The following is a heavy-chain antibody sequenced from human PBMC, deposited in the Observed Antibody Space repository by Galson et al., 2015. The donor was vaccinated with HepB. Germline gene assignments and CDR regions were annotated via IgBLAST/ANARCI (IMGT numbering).Heavy chain of an antibody. D-gene: IGHD3-3*01. J-gene: IGHJ3*02. CDR1: GFTFSSYS. CDR3: ARDPDTYYDFWSGYPSDAFDI. V-gene: IGHV3-21*01. CDR2: ISSSSSYI. Sequence: SLRLSCAASGFTFSSYSMNWVRQAPGKGLEWVSSISSSSSYIYYADSVKGRFTISRDNAKNSLYLQMNNLRAEDTAVYYCARDPDTYYDFWSGYPSDAFDIWGQGTMVTVSS.